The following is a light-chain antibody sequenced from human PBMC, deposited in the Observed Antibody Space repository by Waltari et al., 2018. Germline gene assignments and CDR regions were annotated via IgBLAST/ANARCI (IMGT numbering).Light chain of an antibody. J-gene: IGLJ1*01. CDR3: QSYDSSLSGWRV. CDR1: SSNLGADYD. Sequence: QSVLTQPPSVSGAPGQRVTISCTGVSSNLGADYDVHWYQHLPGTAPKLLIFDTTNRPSGVPNRFSGSKSGTSAFLAITGLQPEDEADYYCQSYDSSLSGWRVFGTGTKVTVL. V-gene: IGLV1-40*01. CDR2: DTT.